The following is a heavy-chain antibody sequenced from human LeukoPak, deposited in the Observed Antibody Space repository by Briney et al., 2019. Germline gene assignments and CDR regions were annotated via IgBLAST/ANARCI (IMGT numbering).Heavy chain of an antibody. V-gene: IGHV4-39*01. J-gene: IGHJ3*02. CDR3: ARLHLGTDAFDI. CDR1: GGSISSSSYY. CDR2: IYYSGST. D-gene: IGHD1-1*01. Sequence: PSETLSLTCTVSGGSISSSSYYWVWIRQPPGKGLEWIGSIYYSGSTYYNPSLKSRVTISVDTSKNQFSLKLSSVTAADTAVYYCARLHLGTDAFDIWGQGTMVTVSS.